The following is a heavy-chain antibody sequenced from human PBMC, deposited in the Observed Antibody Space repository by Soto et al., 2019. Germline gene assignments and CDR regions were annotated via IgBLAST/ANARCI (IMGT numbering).Heavy chain of an antibody. CDR3: ARGYYSGTYYWFDP. Sequence: SETLSLTCTVSDGSISSYDWIWNRQSPGKGPERNGYIYNSGSTNYSPSLKSRVTISVDTSKNQFSLNLNSMTAADTAVYYCARGYYSGTYYWFDPWGQGTLVTVSS. CDR1: DGSISSYD. CDR2: IYNSGST. V-gene: IGHV4-59*01. D-gene: IGHD1-26*01. J-gene: IGHJ5*02.